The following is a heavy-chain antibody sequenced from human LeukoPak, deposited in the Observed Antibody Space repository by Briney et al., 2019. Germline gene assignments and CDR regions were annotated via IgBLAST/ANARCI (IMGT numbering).Heavy chain of an antibody. CDR2: INPNSGGT. V-gene: IGHV1-2*02. CDR3: ARAMIVVVITDTHTDASDI. Sequence: ASVKVSCKASGYTFTGYYMHWVRQAPGQGLEWMGWINPNSGGTNYAQKFQGRVTMTRDTSISTAYMELSRLRSDDTAVYYCARAMIVVVITDTHTDASDIWGQGTMVTVSS. J-gene: IGHJ3*02. CDR1: GYTFTGYY. D-gene: IGHD3-22*01.